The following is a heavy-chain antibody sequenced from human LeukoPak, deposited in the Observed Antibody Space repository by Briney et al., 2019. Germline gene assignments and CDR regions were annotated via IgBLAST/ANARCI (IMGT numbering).Heavy chain of an antibody. V-gene: IGHV3-23*01. CDR1: GLTFSRCA. D-gene: IGHD6-25*01. J-gene: IGHJ4*02. CDR2: IGGSGDST. CDR3: AARPPIIAAGPFDY. Sequence: GGSLRLSCAASGLTFSRCAMGWVRLAPGKGLEWVSTIGGSGDSTYYAGSVKGRFTISRDRSKNTLYLQMNSLRAEDTAVYYCAARPPIIAAGPFDYWGQGILVTVSS.